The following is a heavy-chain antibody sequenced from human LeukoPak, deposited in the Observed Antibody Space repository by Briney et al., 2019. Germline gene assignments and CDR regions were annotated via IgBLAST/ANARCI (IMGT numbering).Heavy chain of an antibody. CDR2: IYSGGST. Sequence: GGSLRLSCAASGFTVSSNYMSWVRQAPGKGLEWVSVIYSGGSTYYADSVKGRFTISRDNSKNTLYLQMNSLRAEDTAVYYCAREVRYYDSSGYYCDWFDPWGQGTLVTVSS. D-gene: IGHD3-22*01. CDR1: GFTVSSNY. J-gene: IGHJ5*02. V-gene: IGHV3-53*01. CDR3: AREVRYYDSSGYYCDWFDP.